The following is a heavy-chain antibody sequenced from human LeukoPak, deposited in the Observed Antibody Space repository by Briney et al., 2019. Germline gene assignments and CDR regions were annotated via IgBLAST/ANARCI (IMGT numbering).Heavy chain of an antibody. CDR2: LYSGGST. CDR1: GFTVSSNY. D-gene: IGHD1-26*01. CDR3: AKNRGAGSHFYYHMNV. Sequence: GGSLRLSCAASGFTVSSNYMSWVRQAPGKGLEWVSVLYSGGSTYYADSVKGRFTISRDNSKNTLYLQMNSLRAEDTAAYYCAKNRGAGSHFYYHMNVWGKGTTVTVS. V-gene: IGHV3-53*01. J-gene: IGHJ6*03.